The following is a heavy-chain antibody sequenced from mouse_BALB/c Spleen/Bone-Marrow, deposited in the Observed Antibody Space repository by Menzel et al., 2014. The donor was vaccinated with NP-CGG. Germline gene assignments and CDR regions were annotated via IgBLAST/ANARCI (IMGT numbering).Heavy chain of an antibody. CDR2: ISSGGSM. V-gene: IGHV5-6-5*01. D-gene: IGHD1-1*01. CDR1: GFTFSSFV. J-gene: IGHJ2*01. CDR3: ARDYYGSSHFDY. Sequence: EAQGVESGGGLVQPGGSLKLSCAASGFTFSSFVMPWVRQTPEKRLEWVASISSGGSMYYSDSVKGRFIISRDNARNILYLQMSSLRSEDTAMYYCARDYYGSSHFDYWGQGSTLTVSS.